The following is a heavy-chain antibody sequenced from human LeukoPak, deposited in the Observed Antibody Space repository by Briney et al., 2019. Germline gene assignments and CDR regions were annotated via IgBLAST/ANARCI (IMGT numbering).Heavy chain of an antibody. Sequence: GGSLRLSCAASGFTFSNYEMNWVRQAPGKGLEYVSTIISNGGSTYYADSVKGRFTISRDNSKNTVSLQMSSLRAEDTALYYCVKDGLAFCGGDCYSYFDYWGQGTLVTVSS. J-gene: IGHJ4*02. CDR2: IISNGGST. CDR3: VKDGLAFCGGDCYSYFDY. V-gene: IGHV3-64D*06. CDR1: GFTFSNYE. D-gene: IGHD2-21*02.